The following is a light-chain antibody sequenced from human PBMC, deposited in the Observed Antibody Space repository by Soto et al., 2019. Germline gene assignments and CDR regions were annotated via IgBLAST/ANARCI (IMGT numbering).Light chain of an antibody. CDR1: LGIRDY. CDR2: SAS. J-gene: IGKJ4*01. CDR3: QQLNTYPVT. Sequence: DIQLTQSPSFLSASVGDRVTITCRASLGIRDYLAWYQQKPGQVPRLLIYSASTLQSGVPSRFSGSGSGTEFTLSITSLQPEDFATYYCQQLNTYPVTFGGGTKVDIK. V-gene: IGKV1-9*01.